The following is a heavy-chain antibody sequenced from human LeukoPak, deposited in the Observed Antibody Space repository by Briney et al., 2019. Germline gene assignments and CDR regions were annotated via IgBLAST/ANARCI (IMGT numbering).Heavy chain of an antibody. V-gene: IGHV3-73*01. CDR1: GFTFSGSA. D-gene: IGHD2-15*01. CDR2: IRSKANSYAT. J-gene: IGHJ5*02. CDR3: TSSSGGSVTVSP. Sequence: GGSLRLSCAASGFTFSGSAMHWVRQASGKGLEWAGRIRSKANSYATAYAASVKGRFTISRDDSKNTAYLQMNSLKTEDTAVYYCTSSSGGSVTVSPWGQGTLVTVSS.